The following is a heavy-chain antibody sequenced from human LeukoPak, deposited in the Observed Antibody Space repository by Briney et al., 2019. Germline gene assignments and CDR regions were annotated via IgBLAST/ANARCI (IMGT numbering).Heavy chain of an antibody. Sequence: GGSLRLSCAASGFTFSSYSMNWVRQAPGKGLEWVSSISSSSSYIYYADSVKGRFTISRDNAKNSLYLQMNSLRAEDTAVYYCARAAVAGTFLFDYWGQGTLVTVSS. V-gene: IGHV3-21*01. D-gene: IGHD6-19*01. CDR1: GFTFSSYS. J-gene: IGHJ4*02. CDR3: ARAAVAGTFLFDY. CDR2: ISSSSSYI.